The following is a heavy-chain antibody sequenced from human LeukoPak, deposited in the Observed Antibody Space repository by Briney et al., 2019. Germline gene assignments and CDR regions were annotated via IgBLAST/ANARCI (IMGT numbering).Heavy chain of an antibody. CDR2: INHSGST. D-gene: IGHD3-9*01. Sequence: SETLSLTCAVYGGSFSGYYWGWIRQPPGKGLECIGEINHSGSTNYNPSLKSRVTISVDTSKNQFSLKLSSVTAAHTAVYYCARDLFTHYDILTGYYQDYMDVWGKGTTVTISS. J-gene: IGHJ6*03. V-gene: IGHV4-34*01. CDR3: ARDLFTHYDILTGYYQDYMDV. CDR1: GGSFSGYY.